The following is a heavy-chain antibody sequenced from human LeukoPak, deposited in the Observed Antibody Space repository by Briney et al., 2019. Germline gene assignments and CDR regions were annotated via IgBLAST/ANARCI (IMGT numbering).Heavy chain of an antibody. V-gene: IGHV4-39*01. CDR1: GGSISSGNYY. Sequence: SETLSLTCIVSGGSISSGNYYWGWIRQPPGKGLEWIGNIHYSGSTYYNPSLKSRVTISVDTPKNQFSLKLSSVTAADTAVYYCVRRSGGSSKMDYWGQGTLVTVSS. CDR3: VRRSGGSSKMDY. J-gene: IGHJ4*02. D-gene: IGHD2-15*01. CDR2: IHYSGST.